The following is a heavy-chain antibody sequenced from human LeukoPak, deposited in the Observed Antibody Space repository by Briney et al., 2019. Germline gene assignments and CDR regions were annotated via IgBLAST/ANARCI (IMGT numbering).Heavy chain of an antibody. Sequence: GGSLRLSCEASGLTFDDYAMHWVRQAPGKGLEWVSGMSWNGGSIGYADSVKGRFSISRDNAKNSLYLQMNSLRAEDMALYYCAKGTDYDFWSGYLDWGQGTVVTVSS. CDR3: AKGTDYDFWSGYLD. CDR1: GLTFDDYA. CDR2: MSWNGGSI. D-gene: IGHD3-3*01. J-gene: IGHJ4*02. V-gene: IGHV3-9*03.